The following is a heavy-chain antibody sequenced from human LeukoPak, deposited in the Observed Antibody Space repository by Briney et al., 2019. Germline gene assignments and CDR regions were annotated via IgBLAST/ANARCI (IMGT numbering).Heavy chain of an antibody. CDR3: ARVNLLGYCTNAVCPGGGLPFDY. CDR1: GGSFNGYS. J-gene: IGHJ4*02. CDR2: IIHTGST. D-gene: IGHD2-8*01. V-gene: IGHV4-34*12. Sequence: PSETLSLTCAVYGGSFNGYSWSWIRQTPGKGLEWIGEIIHTGSTKYNPSLSSGVTISVDTSKNQFSLKLSSVTAADTAVYYCARVNLLGYCTNAVCPGGGLPFDYWSQGTLVTVSS.